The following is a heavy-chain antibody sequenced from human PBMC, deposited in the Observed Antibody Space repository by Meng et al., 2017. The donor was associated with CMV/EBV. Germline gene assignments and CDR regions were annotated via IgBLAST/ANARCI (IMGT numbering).Heavy chain of an antibody. CDR3: ATEAPYTWNTFDI. CDR1: GFTFNNYG. J-gene: IGHJ3*02. Sequence: GGSLRLSCAASGFTFNNYGLHWVRQGPGKGLEWVAFIRYDGNNKYNAESVKGRFTISRDNSKNTLYLQMNSLRTEDTAMYYCATEAPYTWNTFDIWGQGTMVTVSS. V-gene: IGHV3-30*02. CDR2: IRYDGNNK. D-gene: IGHD1/OR15-1a*01.